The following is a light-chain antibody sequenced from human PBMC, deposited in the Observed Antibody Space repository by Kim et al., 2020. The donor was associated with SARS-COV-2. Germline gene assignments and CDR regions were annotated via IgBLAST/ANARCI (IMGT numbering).Light chain of an antibody. V-gene: IGKV3-15*01. CDR2: GAS. CDR3: QQYNNWPWT. J-gene: IGKJ1*01. CDR1: QSVSSS. Sequence: EIVVTQSPATLSVSPGERATLSCRASQSVSSSLAWYQQKPGQAPRLLIYGASTRAAGFPARFSGSGSGTEFTLTISSLQSEDFAVYYCQQYNNWPWTFGQGTKVDIK.